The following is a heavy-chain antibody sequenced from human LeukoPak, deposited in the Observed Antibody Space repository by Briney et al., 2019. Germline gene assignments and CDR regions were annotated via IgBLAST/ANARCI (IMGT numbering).Heavy chain of an antibody. CDR2: INHSGST. V-gene: IGHV4-39*07. D-gene: IGHD2-2*02. J-gene: IGHJ6*02. CDR3: ASQSLGYCSSTSCYNYYDFWSGHYYYYGMDV. Sequence: SETLSLTCTVSGGSISSSSYYWSWIRQPPGKGLEWIGEINHSGSTNYNPSLKSRVTISVDTSKNQFSLKLSSVTAADTAVYYCASQSLGYCSSTSCYNYYDFWSGHYYYYGMDVWGQGTTVTVSS. CDR1: GGSISSSSYY.